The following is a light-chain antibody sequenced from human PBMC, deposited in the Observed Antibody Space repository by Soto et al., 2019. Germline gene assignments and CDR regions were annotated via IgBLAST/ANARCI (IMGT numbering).Light chain of an antibody. Sequence: EKVLTQSRAPLSLSPGERATLSSRASQSVSSYLAWYQQKPGQAPRLLIYDASNRATGIPARFSGSGSGTDFTLTISSLEPEDFAVYYCQQRSNWPRTVGQGTKVDIK. CDR3: QQRSNWPRT. J-gene: IGKJ1*01. V-gene: IGKV3-11*01. CDR1: QSVSSY. CDR2: DAS.